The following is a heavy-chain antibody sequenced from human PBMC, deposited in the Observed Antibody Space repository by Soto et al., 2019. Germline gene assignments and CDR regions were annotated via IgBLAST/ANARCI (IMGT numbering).Heavy chain of an antibody. Sequence: LRLSCAASGFPCGSYDMTWVRQAPGKGLEWVSTILVDGRTFYVDSVKGRFTISRDNSRNTVYLQMNSLTAGDTALYYCAKATATGGGAFDFCGQGTMVTVSS. D-gene: IGHD2-8*02. J-gene: IGHJ3*01. V-gene: IGHV3-23*01. CDR3: AKATATGGGAFDF. CDR1: GFPCGSYD. CDR2: ILVDGRT.